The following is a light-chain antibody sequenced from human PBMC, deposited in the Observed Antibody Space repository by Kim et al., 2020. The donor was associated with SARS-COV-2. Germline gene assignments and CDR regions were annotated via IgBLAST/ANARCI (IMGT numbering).Light chain of an antibody. J-gene: IGKJ5*01. CDR1: QRLGSY. CDR2: AAS. V-gene: IGKV1-39*01. Sequence: SASVGDRVTGTCRTSQRLGSYVDWYQHKPGEAPKLLIYAASRLHSGVPSRFSGSGSETDFTLTISSLQPEDFATYYCQQSYRTAGFGQGTRLGIK. CDR3: QQSYRTAG.